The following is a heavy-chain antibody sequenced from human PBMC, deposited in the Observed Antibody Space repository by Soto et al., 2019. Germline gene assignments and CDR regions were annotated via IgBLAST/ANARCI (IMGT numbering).Heavy chain of an antibody. D-gene: IGHD3-10*01. CDR2: VSYDGSNK. Sequence: GGSLRLSCAASGFTFSSYGMHWVRQAPGKGLEWVAVVSYDGSNKYYADSVKGRFTISRDNSKNTLYLQMNSLRAEDTAVYYCAXSFPWFGELADYYGMDVWGQGTTVTVSS. CDR1: GFTFSSYG. V-gene: IGHV3-30*03. J-gene: IGHJ6*02. CDR3: AXSFPWFGELADYYGMDV.